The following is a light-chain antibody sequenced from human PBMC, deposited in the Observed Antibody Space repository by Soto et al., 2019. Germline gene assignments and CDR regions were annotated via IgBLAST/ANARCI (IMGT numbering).Light chain of an antibody. CDR3: QQYGSSPLT. J-gene: IGKJ4*01. CDR1: QSVSSSY. Sequence: EIVLTQSPGTLSLSPGERATLSCRASQSVSSSYLAWYQQKPGQAPRLLIYGASSRATGIPDRFSGSGSGTDFTLTISRLEPDDFALYYCQQYGSSPLTFGDRTKVEIK. V-gene: IGKV3-20*01. CDR2: GAS.